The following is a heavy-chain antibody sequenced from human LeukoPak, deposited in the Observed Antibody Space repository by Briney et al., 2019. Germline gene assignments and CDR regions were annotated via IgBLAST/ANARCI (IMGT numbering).Heavy chain of an antibody. CDR1: GFTFSSYW. J-gene: IGHJ3*02. V-gene: IGHV3-7*01. CDR2: IKQDGSEK. Sequence: GGSLRLSCAASGFTFSSYWMSWIRQAPGKGLEWVANIKQDGSEKYYVDSVKGRFTISRDNAKNSLYLQMNSPRAEDTAVYYCARIAAAGDDDAFDIWGQGTMVTVSS. D-gene: IGHD6-13*01. CDR3: ARIAAAGDDDAFDI.